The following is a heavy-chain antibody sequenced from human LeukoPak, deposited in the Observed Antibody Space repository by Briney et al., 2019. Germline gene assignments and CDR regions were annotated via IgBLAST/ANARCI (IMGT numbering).Heavy chain of an antibody. CDR1: GGSISSYY. CDR2: IYTSGST. V-gene: IGHV4-4*07. D-gene: IGHD2-21*02. Sequence: SETLSLTCTVSGGSISSYYWSWIRQPAGKGLEWIGRIYTSGSTNYNPSLKSRVTMSVDTSKNQFSLKLTSVTAADTAVYYCARSPRRVTATIYFDYWGQGTLVTASS. J-gene: IGHJ4*02. CDR3: ARSPRRVTATIYFDY.